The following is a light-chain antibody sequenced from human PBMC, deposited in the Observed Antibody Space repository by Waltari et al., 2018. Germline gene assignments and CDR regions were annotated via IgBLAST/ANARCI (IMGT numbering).Light chain of an antibody. V-gene: IGLV3-19*01. CDR3: NSRGKV. J-gene: IGLJ2*01. Sequence: YYASWYQQKPGQAPVLVIYGKNNRPSGIPDRFSGSSSGNTASLTITGAQAEDEADYYCNSRGKVFGGGTKLTVL. CDR1: YY. CDR2: GKN.